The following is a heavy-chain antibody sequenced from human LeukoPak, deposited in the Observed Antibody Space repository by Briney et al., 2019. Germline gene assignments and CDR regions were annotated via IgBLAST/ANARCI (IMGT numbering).Heavy chain of an antibody. CDR1: GLTVSINS. CDR3: AKELEGFYYDSGVDY. D-gene: IGHD3-22*01. Sequence: GGFLRLSCAASGLTVSINSMSWVRQAPGKGLECVSFIYSGGSTYHANSAKGRFTISRDNSKKTLYLEMNSLRADDTAVYYCAKELEGFYYDSGVDYWGQGTLVTVSS. CDR2: IYSGGST. V-gene: IGHV3-53*01. J-gene: IGHJ4*02.